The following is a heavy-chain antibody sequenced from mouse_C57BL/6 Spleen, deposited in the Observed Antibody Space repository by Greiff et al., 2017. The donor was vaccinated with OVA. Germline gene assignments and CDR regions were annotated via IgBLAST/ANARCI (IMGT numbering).Heavy chain of an antibody. V-gene: IGHV1-42*01. CDR3: ARGGRYCGSSYGN. D-gene: IGHD1-1*01. Sequence: VQLKQSGPELVKPGASVKISCKASGYSFTGYYMNWVKQSPEQSLEWIGEINPRTGGTTYNQKFKAKATLTVDKSSSTAYMQLKSLTSEDSAVYYCARGGRYCGSSYGNWGQGTTLTVSS. CDR2: INPRTGGT. CDR1: GYSFTGYY. J-gene: IGHJ2*01.